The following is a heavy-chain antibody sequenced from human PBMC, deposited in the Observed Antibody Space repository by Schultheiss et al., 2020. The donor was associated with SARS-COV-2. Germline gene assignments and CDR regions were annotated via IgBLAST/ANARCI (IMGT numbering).Heavy chain of an antibody. CDR3: ARDRGSVGQGVFDY. Sequence: GGSLRLSCAASGFTFSSYAMSWVRQVPGKGLMWVSRIKIDGSEMNYENSVKGRFTISRDNAKNSLYLQMNSLRAEDTALYYCARDRGSVGQGVFDYWGQGTLVTVSS. V-gene: IGHV3-74*01. CDR2: IKIDGSEM. J-gene: IGHJ4*02. D-gene: IGHD1-26*01. CDR1: GFTFSSYA.